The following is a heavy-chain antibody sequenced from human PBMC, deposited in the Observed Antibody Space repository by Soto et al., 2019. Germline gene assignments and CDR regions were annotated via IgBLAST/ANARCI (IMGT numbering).Heavy chain of an antibody. V-gene: IGHV4-59*01. CDR2: IFHSGST. D-gene: IGHD3-22*01. CDR1: GGSISPYY. J-gene: IGHJ4*02. CDR3: ARVIGYYDSSGFYPYFDY. Sequence: QVELQESGPGLVKPSETLSLTCTVSGGSISPYYWSWIRQPPGKGLDWIGYIFHSGSTNYHPSLKRRVTISVVTSKNQFSLKLTSVTAADTAVYYCARVIGYYDSSGFYPYFDYWGQGTLITVSS.